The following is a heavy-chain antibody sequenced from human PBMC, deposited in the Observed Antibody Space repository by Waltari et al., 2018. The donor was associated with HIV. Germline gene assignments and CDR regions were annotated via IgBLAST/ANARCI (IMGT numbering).Heavy chain of an antibody. Sequence: QVHLVQSGAEVKKPGSSVTVSCKASGDNFGSYGINWVRQGPGEGLEWMGRISPMLGRPHYARYFQSRVTFLADESINTAYMELNRLTSEDTALYYCARDLEEFGMDNWGQGTAVTVSS. V-gene: IGHV1-69*11. CDR1: GDNFGSYG. CDR2: ISPMLGRP. J-gene: IGHJ6*02. CDR3: ARDLEEFGMDN.